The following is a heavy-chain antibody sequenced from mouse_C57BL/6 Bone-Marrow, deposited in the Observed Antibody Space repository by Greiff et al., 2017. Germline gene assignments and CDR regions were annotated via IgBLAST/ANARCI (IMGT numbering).Heavy chain of an antibody. CDR2: INPNNGGT. D-gene: IGHD1-1*01. CDR3: ARGSYYYGSRRRYFDV. V-gene: IGHV1-18*01. CDR1: GYTFTDYN. Sequence: VQLKESGPELVKPGASVKIPCKASGYTFTDYNMDWVKQSHGKSLEWIGDINPNNGGTIYNQKFKGKATLTVDKSSSTAYMELRSLTSEDTAVYYCARGSYYYGSRRRYFDVWGTGTTVTVSS. J-gene: IGHJ1*03.